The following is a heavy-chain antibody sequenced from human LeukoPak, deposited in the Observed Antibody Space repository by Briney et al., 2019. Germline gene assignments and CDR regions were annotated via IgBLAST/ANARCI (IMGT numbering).Heavy chain of an antibody. CDR2: IYYSGST. Sequence: SETLSLTCTVSGGSISSYYWSWIRQPPGKGLEWIGYIYYSGSTYYNPSLKSRVTISVDTSKNQFSLKLSSVTAADTAVYYCARGGIEIYDWIQTRRNPYSDYWGQGTLVTVSS. CDR3: ARGGIEIYDWIQTRRNPYSDY. CDR1: GGSISSYY. D-gene: IGHD3-16*01. V-gene: IGHV4-30-4*08. J-gene: IGHJ4*02.